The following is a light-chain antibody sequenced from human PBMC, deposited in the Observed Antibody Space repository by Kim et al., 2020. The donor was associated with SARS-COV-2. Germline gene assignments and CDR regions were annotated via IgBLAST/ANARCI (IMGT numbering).Light chain of an antibody. CDR2: QDS. V-gene: IGLV3-1*01. J-gene: IGLJ2*01. CDR3: QAWDSSHVV. Sequence: SYELTQPPSVSVSPGQTASITCSGGKLGDKYACWYQQKPGQSPVLVIYQDSKRPSGIPERFSGSNSGNTATLTISGTQAMDEADYYCQAWDSSHVVFGGG. CDR1: KLGDKY.